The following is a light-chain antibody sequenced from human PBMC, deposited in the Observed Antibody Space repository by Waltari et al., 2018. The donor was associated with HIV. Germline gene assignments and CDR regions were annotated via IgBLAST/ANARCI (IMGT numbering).Light chain of an antibody. J-gene: IGLJ3*02. V-gene: IGLV2-11*01. CDR2: DVS. CDR1: SSDGGGSNY. Sequence: QSALTQPRSVSGSPGQSVTISCTGTSSDGGGSNYVSWYQPHPGKAPKLMIYDVSNRPSGVPDRFSGSKSGNTASLTISGLQAEDEADYYCCSYAGTYTWVFGGGTKLTVL. CDR3: CSYAGTYTWV.